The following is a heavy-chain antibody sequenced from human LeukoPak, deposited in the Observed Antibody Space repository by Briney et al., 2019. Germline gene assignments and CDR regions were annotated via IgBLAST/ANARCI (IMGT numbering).Heavy chain of an antibody. V-gene: IGHV1-3*01. CDR3: ARVGDHWSGYSYYFDY. Sequence: ASVKVSCKASGYTFTSYAMHWVRQAPGQRLEWMGWINAGNGNTKYSQKFQGRVTITRDTSASTAYMELRSLRSDDTAVYYCARVGDHWSGYSYYFDYWGQGTLVTVSS. J-gene: IGHJ4*02. CDR2: INAGNGNT. D-gene: IGHD3-3*01. CDR1: GYTFTSYA.